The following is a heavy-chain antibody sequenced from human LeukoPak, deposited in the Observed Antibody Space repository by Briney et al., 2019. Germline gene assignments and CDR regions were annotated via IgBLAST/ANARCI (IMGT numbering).Heavy chain of an antibody. D-gene: IGHD6-25*01. J-gene: IGHJ4*02. CDR2: IRSDGSST. Sequence: GGSLRLSCAASGFTFSTYWMHWVRQAPGKGLVWASGIRSDGSSTIYADSVKGRFTISRDNARNTLYLQVNSLRAEDTAVYYCARDSSGWGFDYWGQGSLVTVSS. V-gene: IGHV3-74*01. CDR1: GFTFSTYW. CDR3: ARDSSGWGFDY.